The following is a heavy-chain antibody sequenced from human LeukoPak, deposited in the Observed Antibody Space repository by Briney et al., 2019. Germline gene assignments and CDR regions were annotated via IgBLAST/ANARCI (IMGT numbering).Heavy chain of an antibody. CDR1: GFTFSSYV. Sequence: GGSLRLSCETAGFTFSSYVMHWVRRTPGKGLVWVSRISHDGIISYADSVKGRFTISRDNSKNTLYLQMNSLRAEDTAVYYCARAGQQWLVPAAFDYWGQGTLVTVSS. J-gene: IGHJ4*02. V-gene: IGHV3-74*01. D-gene: IGHD6-19*01. CDR2: ISHDGII. CDR3: ARAGQQWLVPAAFDY.